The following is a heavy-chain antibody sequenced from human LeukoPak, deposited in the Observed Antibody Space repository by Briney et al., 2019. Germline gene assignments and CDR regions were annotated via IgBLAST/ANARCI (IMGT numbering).Heavy chain of an antibody. Sequence: PGGSLRLSCAASGFTFSSYSMNWVRQAPGKGLEWVSYISSSSSTIYYADSVKGRFTISRDNAKNSLYLQMNSLRAEDTAVYYCARDIAVADNGFDYRGQGTLVTVSS. V-gene: IGHV3-48*01. CDR2: ISSSSSTI. CDR3: ARDIAVADNGFDY. J-gene: IGHJ4*02. D-gene: IGHD6-19*01. CDR1: GFTFSSYS.